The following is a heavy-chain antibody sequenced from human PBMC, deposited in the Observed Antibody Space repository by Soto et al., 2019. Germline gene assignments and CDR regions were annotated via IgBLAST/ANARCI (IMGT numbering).Heavy chain of an antibody. CDR2: ISNDGNIM. D-gene: IGHD2-21*02. CDR1: GFTFSRYG. V-gene: IGHV3-30*18. CDR3: ANGHCGTNCYYFQY. Sequence: QVQLVESGGGVVQPGRSLRLSCAASGFTFSRYGLHWVRQAPGKGLEWVAVISNDGNIMHYADSVKGRFTISKDNSKNMVFLEMNSLRTEDTAMYSCANGHCGTNCYYFQYWGQGTLVTVSS. J-gene: IGHJ1*01.